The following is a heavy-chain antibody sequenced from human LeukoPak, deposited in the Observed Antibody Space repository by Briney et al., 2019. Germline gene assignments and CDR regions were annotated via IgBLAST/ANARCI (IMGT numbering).Heavy chain of an antibody. V-gene: IGHV3-74*01. J-gene: IGHJ4*02. Sequence: GGSLRLSCAASEFTFSSYWMHWVRQAPGKGLVWVSRINSDGSSTSYADSVKGRFTISRDNAKNTLYLQMNSLRAEDTAVYYCARGVEMITPKDYFDYWGQGTLVTVSS. CDR3: ARGVEMITPKDYFDY. CDR2: INSDGSST. CDR1: EFTFSSYW. D-gene: IGHD5-24*01.